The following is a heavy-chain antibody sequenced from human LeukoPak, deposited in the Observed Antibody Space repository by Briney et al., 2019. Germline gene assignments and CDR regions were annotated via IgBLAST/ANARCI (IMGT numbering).Heavy chain of an antibody. V-gene: IGHV3-23*01. CDR3: AKDLSVWCSTFDF. CDR1: GFTFSSYA. J-gene: IGHJ4*02. CDR2: TSGSGGST. Sequence: GALRLSCAASGFTFSSYAMSWVRQAPGKGLEWVSGTSGSGGSTYYADSVKGRFTISRDNSKNTLYLQLNSLRAEDTAVYYCAKDLSVWCSTFDFWGQGTLVTVSS. D-gene: IGHD6-19*01.